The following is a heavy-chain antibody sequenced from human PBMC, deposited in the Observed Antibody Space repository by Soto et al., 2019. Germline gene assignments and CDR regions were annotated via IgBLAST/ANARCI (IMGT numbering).Heavy chain of an antibody. CDR2: IHYSGTT. CDR3: AAGEASSRNLAPYYLDF. D-gene: IGHD6-13*01. Sequence: XETLSLTCTVAGCSIRNYFWTWIRQPSGKGLDWIGYIHYSGTTSFFPSYNPSLRSRVTISEDTSKNQFSLKLLSVTTADTAVYFCAAGEASSRNLAPYYLDFWGQGTLVTVSS. CDR1: GCSIRNYF. V-gene: IGHV4-59*01. J-gene: IGHJ4*02.